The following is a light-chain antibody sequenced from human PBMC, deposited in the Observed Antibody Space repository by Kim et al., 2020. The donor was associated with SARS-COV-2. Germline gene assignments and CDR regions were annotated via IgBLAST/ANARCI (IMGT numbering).Light chain of an antibody. CDR3: QNYNSAPFT. CDR1: QGISNY. V-gene: IGKV1-27*01. CDR2: AAS. Sequence: DIQMTQSPSPLSASVGDRVTITCRASQGISNYLAWYQQKSGSVPKLLIYAASTLQSGVPSRFSGSGSGTDFTLTISSLQPEDVATYYCQNYNSAPFTFGPGTKVDIK. J-gene: IGKJ3*01.